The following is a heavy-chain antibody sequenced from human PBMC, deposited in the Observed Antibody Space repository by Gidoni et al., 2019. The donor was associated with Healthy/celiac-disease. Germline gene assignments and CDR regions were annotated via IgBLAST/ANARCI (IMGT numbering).Heavy chain of an antibody. CDR3: AKACLRGDCYGDWYFDL. Sequence: EVQLLESGGGLVQPGGSLRLSCAASGFTFSSYAMSWVSQAPGKGLEWVSAISGSGGSTYYADSVKGRFTISRDNSKNTLYLQMNSLRAEDTAVYYCAKACLRGDCYGDWYFDLWGRGTLVTVSS. CDR1: GFTFSSYA. V-gene: IGHV3-23*01. D-gene: IGHD2-21*02. J-gene: IGHJ2*01. CDR2: ISGSGGST.